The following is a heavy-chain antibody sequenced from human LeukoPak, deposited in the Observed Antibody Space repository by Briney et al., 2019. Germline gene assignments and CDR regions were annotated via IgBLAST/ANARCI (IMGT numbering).Heavy chain of an antibody. CDR1: GYTFTSYD. V-gene: IGHV1-8*01. CDR2: TNPNSGNT. D-gene: IGHD3-22*01. Sequence: ASVKVSCKASGYTFTSYDINWVRQATGQGLEWMGWTNPNSGNTGYAQKFQGRVTMTRNTSISTAYMELSSLRSEDTAVYYCARGRPLTMIVVRGDGDLIGYWGQGTLVTVSS. J-gene: IGHJ4*02. CDR3: ARGRPLTMIVVRGDGDLIGY.